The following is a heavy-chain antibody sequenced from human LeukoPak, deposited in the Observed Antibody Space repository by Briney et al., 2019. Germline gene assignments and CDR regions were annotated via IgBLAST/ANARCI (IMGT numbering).Heavy chain of an antibody. D-gene: IGHD3-3*01. J-gene: IGHJ6*03. Sequence: SETLSLTCTVSGGSISSYYWSWIRQPPGKGLEWIGYIYYSGSTNYNPSLKSRVTISVDTSKNQFSLKLSSVTAADTAVYYCARIPTYYDFWSGYWSANYMDVWGKGTTVTVSS. CDR3: ARIPTYYDFWSGYWSANYMDV. V-gene: IGHV4-59*01. CDR1: GGSISSYY. CDR2: IYYSGST.